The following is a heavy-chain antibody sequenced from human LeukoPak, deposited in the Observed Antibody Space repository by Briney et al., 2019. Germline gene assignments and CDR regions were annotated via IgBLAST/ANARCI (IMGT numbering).Heavy chain of an antibody. D-gene: IGHD3-10*01. J-gene: IGHJ6*02. V-gene: IGHV3-30-3*01. Sequence: GGSLRLSCAASGFTFSSYAMHWVRQAPGKGLEWVAVISYDGSNKYYADSVKGRFTISRDNSKNTLHLQMNSLRAEDTAVYYCARDSYYYGSGSKGGMDVWGQGTTVTVSS. CDR2: ISYDGSNK. CDR3: ARDSYYYGSGSKGGMDV. CDR1: GFTFSSYA.